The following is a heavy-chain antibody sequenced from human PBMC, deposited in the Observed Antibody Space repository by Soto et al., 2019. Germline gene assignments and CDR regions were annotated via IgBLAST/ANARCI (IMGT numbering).Heavy chain of an antibody. D-gene: IGHD3-22*01. CDR3: AKDRAYDSSGYYHGPFDY. Sequence: PGESLKISCAASGFTFSTYAMAWVRQAPGKGLEWVSAISGGGGSTYYADSVKGRFTLSRDNSKNTLYLQMNSLRAEDTALYYCAKDRAYDSSGYYHGPFDYWGQGTLVTVSS. CDR1: GFTFSTYA. J-gene: IGHJ4*02. V-gene: IGHV3-23*01. CDR2: ISGGGGST.